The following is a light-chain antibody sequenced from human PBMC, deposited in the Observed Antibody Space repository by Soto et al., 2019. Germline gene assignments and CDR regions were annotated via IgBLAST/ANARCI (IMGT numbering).Light chain of an antibody. CDR1: SSNIGAGHD. Sequence: QAVVTQPPSVSGAPGQRITISCTGSSSNIGAGHDVHWYQQLPGTAPKLLIYENSNRPSGVPGRFSGSKSGTSASLAITGLQADDEVDYYCQSYDSSLSAFVFGTGTKLTVL. J-gene: IGLJ1*01. V-gene: IGLV1-40*01. CDR3: QSYDSSLSAFV. CDR2: ENS.